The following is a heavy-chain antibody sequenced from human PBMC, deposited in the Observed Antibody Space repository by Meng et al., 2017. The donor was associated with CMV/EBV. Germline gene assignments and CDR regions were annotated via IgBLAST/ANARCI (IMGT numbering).Heavy chain of an antibody. CDR3: VRHIIVVPARGYGVDV. CDR1: GHSISSDYF. J-gene: IGHJ6*02. Sequence: SETLSLTCRVSGHSISSDYFWGWVRQPPGKGLEWVGINDSGSTYNNPSLKSRVAISVDTSGTQFSLTLSSVPAADTAVYYCVRHIIVVPARGYGVDVWGQGTTVTVSS. CDR2: INDSGST. V-gene: IGHV4-38-2*01. D-gene: IGHD2-2*01.